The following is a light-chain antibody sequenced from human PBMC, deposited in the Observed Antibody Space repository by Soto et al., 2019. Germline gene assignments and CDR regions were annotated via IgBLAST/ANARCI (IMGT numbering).Light chain of an antibody. V-gene: IGKV3-20*01. CDR1: QTVTRSY. CDR3: QFYGSSLIT. J-gene: IGKJ5*01. CDR2: GIS. Sequence: EIVLTQSPGTLSLSPGERATLSCRASQTVTRSYLAWYQHKPGQAPRLLISGISRRAPGIPDRFSGSGSGTDFSLTISRLEPEDFAVYYCQFYGSSLITFGQGTRLEI.